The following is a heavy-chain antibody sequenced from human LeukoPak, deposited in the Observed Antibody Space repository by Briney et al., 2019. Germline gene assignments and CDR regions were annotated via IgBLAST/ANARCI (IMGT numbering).Heavy chain of an antibody. J-gene: IGHJ5*02. V-gene: IGHV3-74*01. CDR1: GFTFSSYW. D-gene: IGHD3-22*01. CDR3: ARGYYDSNDSNRSNWFDP. Sequence: TGGSLRLSCAASGFTFSSYWMHWVRQAPGKGLVWVSRLNTDGSSTVYADSVKGRFTISRDNAKNTLYLQMNSLRAEDTAVYYCARGYYDSNDSNRSNWFDPWGQGTLVTVSS. CDR2: LNTDGSST.